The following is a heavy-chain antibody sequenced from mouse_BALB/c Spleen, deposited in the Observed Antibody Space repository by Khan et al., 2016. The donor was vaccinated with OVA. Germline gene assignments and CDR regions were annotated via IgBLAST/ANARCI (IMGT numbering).Heavy chain of an antibody. CDR1: GFTFSSYG. J-gene: IGHJ3*01. D-gene: IGHD1-2*01. CDR2: INNGGSYT. CDR3: SSHRFTTPKAWFAY. V-gene: IGHV5-6*02. Sequence: EVKLVESGGDLVKPGGSLNLSCEASGFTFSSYGMSWLRQTPDKRLEWVATINNGGSYTYFPERVKGRLTITRDNAKNTLYLQISSLKSEDQAMYYCSSHRFTTPKAWFAYWGQGTMVTVFA.